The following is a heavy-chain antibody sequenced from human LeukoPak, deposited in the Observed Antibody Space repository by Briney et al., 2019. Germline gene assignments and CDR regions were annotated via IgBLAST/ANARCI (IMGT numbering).Heavy chain of an antibody. D-gene: IGHD5-12*01. CDR3: ASGYGYYSDY. V-gene: IGHV3-74*01. J-gene: IGHJ4*02. Sequence: GGSLRLSCAASGFTFRSYWMHWVRQAPGKGLVWVSRINSDGSSTTYADSVKGRFTISRDNAKNTLNLQMNSLRAEDTAVYYCASGYGYYSDYWGQGTLVTVSS. CDR1: GFTFRSYW. CDR2: INSDGSST.